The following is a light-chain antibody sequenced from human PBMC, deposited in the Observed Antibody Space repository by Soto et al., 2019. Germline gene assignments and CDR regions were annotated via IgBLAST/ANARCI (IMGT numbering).Light chain of an antibody. CDR2: DAS. J-gene: IGKJ1*01. CDR1: QSVSSY. CDR3: QQRSNWPVT. Sequence: EIVLTQSPATLSLSPGEGATLSCRASQSVSSYLAWYQQKTGQAPRLLIYDASNRATGIPARFSGSGSGTDFTLFISSLEPEDFAVYYCQQRSNWPVTFGLGTKV. V-gene: IGKV3-11*01.